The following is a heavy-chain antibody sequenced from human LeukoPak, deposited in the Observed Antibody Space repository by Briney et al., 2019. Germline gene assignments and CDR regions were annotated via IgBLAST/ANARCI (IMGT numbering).Heavy chain of an antibody. CDR1: GGSISSSSYY. CDR3: ARALPLPPYYDSSGYYP. D-gene: IGHD3-22*01. Sequence: PSETLSLTCTVSGGSISSSSYYWGWIRQPPGKGLEWIGEIYHSGSTNYNPSLKSRVTISVDKSKNQFSLKLSSVTAADTAVYYCARALPLPPYYDSSGYYPWGQGTLVTVSS. V-gene: IGHV4-39*07. CDR2: IYHSGST. J-gene: IGHJ5*02.